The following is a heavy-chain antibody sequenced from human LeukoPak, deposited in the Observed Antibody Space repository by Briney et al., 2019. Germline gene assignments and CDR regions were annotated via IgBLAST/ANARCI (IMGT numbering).Heavy chain of an antibody. D-gene: IGHD3-10*01. CDR3: ASANYYGSGSHYDY. J-gene: IGHJ4*02. Sequence: GASVKVSCKASGYTFTSYAMHWVRQAPGQRLEWMGWSNAGNGNTKYSQEFQGKVTITRDTSASTAYMELSSLRSEDMAVYYCASANYYGSGSHYDYWGQGTLVTVSS. V-gene: IGHV1-3*02. CDR2: SNAGNGNT. CDR1: GYTFTSYA.